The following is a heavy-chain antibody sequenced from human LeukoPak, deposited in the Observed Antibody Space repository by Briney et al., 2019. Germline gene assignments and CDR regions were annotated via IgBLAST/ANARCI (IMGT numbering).Heavy chain of an antibody. Sequence: SETLSLTCTVSGGSISSSNYYWGWIRQPPGKGLEWIGNIYFSGSTYYNPSLKSRVTISVDTSKNQFSLKLTFVTAADTAVYYCASYDYGSRSYYPFPFDYWGQGTLVTVSS. J-gene: IGHJ4*02. CDR1: GGSISSSNYY. CDR2: IYFSGST. V-gene: IGHV4-39*01. D-gene: IGHD3-10*01. CDR3: ASYDYGSRSYYPFPFDY.